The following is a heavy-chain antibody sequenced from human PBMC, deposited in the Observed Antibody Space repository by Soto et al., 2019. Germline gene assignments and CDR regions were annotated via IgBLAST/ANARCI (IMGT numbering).Heavy chain of an antibody. CDR3: AREWELPPSRSYGMDV. V-gene: IGHV1-18*01. Sequence: ASVKVSCKASGYTFTSYGISWVRRAPGQGLEWMGWISAYDGNTNYAQKLQGRVTMTTDTSTSTAYMELRSLRSDDTAVYYCAREWELPPSRSYGMDVWGQGTTVTVS. J-gene: IGHJ6*02. CDR2: ISAYDGNT. D-gene: IGHD1-26*01. CDR1: GYTFTSYG.